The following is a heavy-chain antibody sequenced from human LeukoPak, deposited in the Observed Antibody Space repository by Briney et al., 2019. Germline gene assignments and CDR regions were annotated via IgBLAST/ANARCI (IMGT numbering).Heavy chain of an antibody. V-gene: IGHV3-15*01. Sequence: PGGSLRLSCAASGFTFSNAWMSWVRQAPGKGLEWVGRKTDGGTTDYAAPVKGRFTISRDDSKNTLYLQMNSLKTEDTAVYYCTTATVTTLFDYWGREPWSPSPQ. J-gene: IGHJ4*02. CDR3: TTATVTTLFDY. D-gene: IGHD4-17*01. CDR1: GFTFSNAW. CDR2: KTDGGTT.